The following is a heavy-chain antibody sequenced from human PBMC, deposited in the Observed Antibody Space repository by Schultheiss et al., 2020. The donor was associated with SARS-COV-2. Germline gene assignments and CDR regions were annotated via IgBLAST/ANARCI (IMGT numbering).Heavy chain of an antibody. Sequence: GGSLRLSCAASGFSFDSYWMTWVRQAPGKGLEWVANINLDGSEKVYVDSVKGRFTISRDNSKNTLYLQMNSLRAEDTAVYYCAREQGQQLVLWYYYGMDVWGQGTTVTVSS. D-gene: IGHD6-13*01. CDR2: INLDGSEK. CDR3: AREQGQQLVLWYYYGMDV. J-gene: IGHJ6*02. V-gene: IGHV3-7*01. CDR1: GFSFDSYW.